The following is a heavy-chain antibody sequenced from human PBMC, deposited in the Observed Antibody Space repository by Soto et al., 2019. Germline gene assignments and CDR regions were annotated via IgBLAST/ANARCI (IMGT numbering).Heavy chain of an antibody. V-gene: IGHV3-23*01. J-gene: IGHJ4*02. CDR1: GFTFSTYA. CDR3: AKGRPELWLNYFDY. Sequence: PGGSLRLSCAASGFTFSTYAMAWVRQAPGKGLEWVSGVSASGLNTDYADPVKGRFYISRDNSKNTVSLHMNSLRAEDTALYYCAKGRPELWLNYFDYWGQGTLVTVSS. CDR2: VSASGLNT. D-gene: IGHD5-18*01.